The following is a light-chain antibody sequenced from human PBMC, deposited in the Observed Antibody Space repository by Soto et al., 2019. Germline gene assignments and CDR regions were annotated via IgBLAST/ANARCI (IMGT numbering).Light chain of an antibody. CDR3: QQYGSSPGWT. CDR1: QSVSNSY. CDR2: GAS. Sequence: EIVLTQSPGTLSLSPGERATLSCRASQSVSNSYLAWYQQKPGQAPRLLIYGASSRATGIPDRFSGSGSGTDFTLTISRLEPADFAVYYCQQYGSSPGWTFGQGTKVEIK. J-gene: IGKJ1*01. V-gene: IGKV3-20*01.